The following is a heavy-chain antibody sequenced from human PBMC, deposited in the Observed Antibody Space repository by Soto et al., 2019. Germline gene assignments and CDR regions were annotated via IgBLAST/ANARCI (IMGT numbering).Heavy chain of an antibody. CDR3: ARVNGAAAAGNGWFDP. Sequence: ASVKVSCKASGYTFTGYYMHWVRHAPGQGLEWMGWINPNSGGTNYAQKFQGWVTMTRDTSISTAYMELSRLRSDDTAVYYCARVNGAAAAGNGWFDPWGQGTLVTVSS. CDR2: INPNSGGT. J-gene: IGHJ5*02. CDR1: GYTFTGYY. V-gene: IGHV1-2*04. D-gene: IGHD6-13*01.